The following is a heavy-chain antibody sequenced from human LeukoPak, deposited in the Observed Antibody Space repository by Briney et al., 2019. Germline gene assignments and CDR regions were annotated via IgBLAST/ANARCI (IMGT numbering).Heavy chain of an antibody. D-gene: IGHD1-1*01. CDR3: AKSEGGIYFYY. Sequence: GGSLRLSCAASGFTFSSYAMSWVRQAPGKGLEWVSTISGSGGGAYYADSVKGRFTISRDNSKNTLYLQMNSLRAEDTAVYYCAKSEGGIYFYYWGQGTLVTVSS. CDR2: ISGSGGGA. CDR1: GFTFSSYA. J-gene: IGHJ4*02. V-gene: IGHV3-23*01.